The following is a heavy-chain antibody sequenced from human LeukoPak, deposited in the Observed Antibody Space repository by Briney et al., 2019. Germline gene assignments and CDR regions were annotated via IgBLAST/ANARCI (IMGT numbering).Heavy chain of an antibody. D-gene: IGHD3-22*01. V-gene: IGHV1-58*02. CDR2: IVVGSGNT. Sequence: SVKVSCKASGFTFTSSAMQWVRQARGQRLEWIGWIVVGSGNTNYAQKFQGRVTITADESTSTAYMELSSLRSEDTAVYYCARVNLGSSGYYLYYFDYWGQGTLVTVSS. CDR3: ARVNLGSSGYYLYYFDY. CDR1: GFTFTSSA. J-gene: IGHJ4*02.